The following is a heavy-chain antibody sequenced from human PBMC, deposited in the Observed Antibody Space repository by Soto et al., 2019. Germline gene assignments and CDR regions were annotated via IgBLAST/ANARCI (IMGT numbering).Heavy chain of an antibody. CDR1: GYTFTSYA. D-gene: IGHD6-6*01. CDR3: ARDLEEYSGSLRYYYGTDV. CDR2: INAGNGNT. J-gene: IGHJ6*02. Sequence: SVKVSCKASGYTFTSYAMHWVRQAPGQRLEWMGWINAGNGNTKYSQKFQGRVTITRDTSASTAYMELSSLRSEDTAVYYCARDLEEYSGSLRYYYGTDVWGQGTTVTGSS. V-gene: IGHV1-3*01.